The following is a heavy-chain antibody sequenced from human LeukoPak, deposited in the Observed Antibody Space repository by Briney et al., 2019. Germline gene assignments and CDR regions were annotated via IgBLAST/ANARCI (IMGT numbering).Heavy chain of an antibody. Sequence: ASVKVSCKVSGYTFTDYYMHWVQQAPGKGLEWMGLVDPEDGETIYAEKFQGRVTITADTSTDTAYMELSSLRSEDTAVYYCATDPLSNNYDYWGQETLVTVSS. CDR1: GYTFTDYY. D-gene: IGHD4-11*01. CDR3: ATDPLSNNYDY. J-gene: IGHJ4*02. V-gene: IGHV1-69-2*01. CDR2: VDPEDGET.